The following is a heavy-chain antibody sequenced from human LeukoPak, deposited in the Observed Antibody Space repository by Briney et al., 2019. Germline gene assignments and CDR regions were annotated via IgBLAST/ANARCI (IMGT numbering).Heavy chain of an antibody. CDR1: GFTFNTYN. CDR2: ISGTSGSI. Sequence: GGSLRLSCAASGFTFNTYNMNWVRQAPGKGLEWVSYISGTSGSIYYADSVRGRFTISRDNAKSSLYLQMNSLRDEDTALYYCAREGTLDSFSDAFDLWGQGTIVTVSS. J-gene: IGHJ3*01. CDR3: AREGTLDSFSDAFDL. D-gene: IGHD2-2*03. V-gene: IGHV3-48*02.